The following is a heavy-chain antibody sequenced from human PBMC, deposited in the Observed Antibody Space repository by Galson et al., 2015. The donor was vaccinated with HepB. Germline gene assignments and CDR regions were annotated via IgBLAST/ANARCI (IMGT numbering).Heavy chain of an antibody. Sequence: CAISGDSVSSNSAAWNWIRQSPSRGLEWLGRTYYRSKWYNDYAVSVKSRITINPDTSKNQFSLQLNSVTPEDTAVYYCARGKKGSGSYYPVYYYYGMDVWGQGTTVTVSS. CDR3: ARGKKGSGSYYPVYYYYGMDV. CDR2: TYYRSKWYN. J-gene: IGHJ6*02. CDR1: GDSVSSNSAA. D-gene: IGHD3-10*01. V-gene: IGHV6-1*01.